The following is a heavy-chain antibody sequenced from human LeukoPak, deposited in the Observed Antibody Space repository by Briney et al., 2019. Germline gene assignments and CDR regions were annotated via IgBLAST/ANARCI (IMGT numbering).Heavy chain of an antibody. Sequence: SSETLSLTCTVSGGSGSSNTYYWGWIRQSPGKGLEWIGSIYYSGNTYYNPSLKSRVTISVDTSKNQFSLKLNSVTAADTAIYYCAALAVGVTFFEYWGQGILATVSS. CDR2: IYYSGNT. V-gene: IGHV4-39*01. J-gene: IGHJ4*02. D-gene: IGHD1-26*01. CDR1: GGSGSSNTYY. CDR3: AALAVGVTFFEY.